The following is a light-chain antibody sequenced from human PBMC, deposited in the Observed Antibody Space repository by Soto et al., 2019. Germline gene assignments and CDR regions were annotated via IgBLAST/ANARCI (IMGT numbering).Light chain of an antibody. CDR2: EVS. CDR1: SGDVGAYDY. J-gene: IGLJ1*01. V-gene: IGLV2-8*01. Sequence: QSVLTQPPSASGSPGQSVTISCTGTSGDVGAYDYVSWYQQHPGKAPKLMIYEVSKRPSGVPDRFSGSKSGDTASLTVSGLQADDEADYYCCSNTGNNHYFVF. CDR3: CSNTGNNHYFV.